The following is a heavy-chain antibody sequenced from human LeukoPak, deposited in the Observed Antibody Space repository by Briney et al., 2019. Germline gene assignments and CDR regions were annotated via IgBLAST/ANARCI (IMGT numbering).Heavy chain of an antibody. D-gene: IGHD6-13*01. V-gene: IGHV3-23*01. J-gene: IGHJ3*02. CDR2: ISVSGNT. Sequence: PGGSLRLSCAASGFTLSSYAMSWVRQGPGKGLEWVSAISVSGNTYHADSVKGRFTISRDNSKNTVFLQMNSLRAEDTAVYYCAKGRRHNSSPDAFDIWGQGTMVTVSS. CDR1: GFTLSSYA. CDR3: AKGRRHNSSPDAFDI.